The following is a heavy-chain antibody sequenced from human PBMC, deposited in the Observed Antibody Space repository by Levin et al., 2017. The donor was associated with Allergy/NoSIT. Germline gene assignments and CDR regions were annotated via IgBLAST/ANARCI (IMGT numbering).Heavy chain of an antibody. D-gene: IGHD1-1*01. V-gene: IGHV3-7*01. Sequence: PFSSSFFPFLLSFLLFFLHSPLPGLAWVANIKQDGSEKYYVDSVKGRFTISRDNAKNSLYLQMNSLRAEDTAVYYCARGQQPDYFDYWGQGTLVTVSS. CDR3: ARGQQPDYFDY. CDR1: FFPFLLSF. J-gene: IGHJ4*02. CDR2: IKQDGSEK.